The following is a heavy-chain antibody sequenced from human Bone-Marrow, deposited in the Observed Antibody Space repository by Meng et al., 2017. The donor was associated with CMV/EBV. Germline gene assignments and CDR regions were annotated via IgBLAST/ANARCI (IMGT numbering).Heavy chain of an antibody. CDR2: MNPNSGNT. D-gene: IGHD2-2*01. CDR3: ARVNIVVVPAALYYYYYGMDV. J-gene: IGHJ6*02. CDR1: GYTFTSYD. Sequence: ASVKVSCKASGYTFTSYDINWVRQATGQGLEWMGWMNPNSGNTGYAQKFQGRVTMTRNTSISTAYMELSSLRSEDTAVYYCARVNIVVVPAALYYYYYGMDVWGQGTTVTSP. V-gene: IGHV1-8*01.